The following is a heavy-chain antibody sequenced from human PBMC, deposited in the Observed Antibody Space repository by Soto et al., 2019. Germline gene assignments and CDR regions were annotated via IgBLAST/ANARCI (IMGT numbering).Heavy chain of an antibody. CDR2: IYPVDSET. D-gene: IGHD5-12*01. CDR1: GYDFARPW. CDR3: ARLVGAYDSYFDH. J-gene: IGHJ4*02. Sequence: GESLKISCKASGYDFARPWIGWVRQLPGKGLDWLGIIYPVDSETRYSPSFRGQVTFSVDMSISTAYLQWSSLKTSDIAIYYCARLVGAYDSYFDHWGQGTRVTVSS. V-gene: IGHV5-51*01.